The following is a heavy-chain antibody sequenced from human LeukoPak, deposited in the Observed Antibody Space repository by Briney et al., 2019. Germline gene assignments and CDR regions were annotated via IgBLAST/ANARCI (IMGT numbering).Heavy chain of an antibody. CDR3: ARDKRDPSYYYGMDV. CDR1: GGTFSSYA. J-gene: IGHJ6*04. V-gene: IGHV1-69*13. Sequence: SVKVSCKASGGTFSSYAISWVRQAPGQGLEWMGGIIPIFGTANYAQKFQGGVTITADESTSTAYMELSSLRSEDTAVYYCARDKRDPSYYYGMDVWGKGTTVTVSS. CDR2: IIPIFGTA.